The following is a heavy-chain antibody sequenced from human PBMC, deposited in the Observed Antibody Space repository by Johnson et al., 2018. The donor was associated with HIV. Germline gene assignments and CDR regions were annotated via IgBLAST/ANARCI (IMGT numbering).Heavy chain of an antibody. J-gene: IGHJ3*01. CDR1: GFTVSSNY. Sequence: VQLVESGGGLVQPGGSLRLSCAASGFTVSSNYMSWVRQAPGKGLEWVAVIYSGGNTYYADSVKGRFTISRDNSKNTLYLQMNSLRAEDTAVYYCARDRFGSGRPNAFDLWGQGTMVTVSS. CDR2: IYSGGNT. D-gene: IGHD3-10*01. V-gene: IGHV3-66*02. CDR3: ARDRFGSGRPNAFDL.